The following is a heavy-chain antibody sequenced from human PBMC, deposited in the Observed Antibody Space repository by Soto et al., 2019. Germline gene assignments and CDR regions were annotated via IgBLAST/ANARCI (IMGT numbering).Heavy chain of an antibody. CDR1: GYTLTELS. J-gene: IGHJ6*02. V-gene: IGHV1-24*01. CDR3: ATARGFYGSDGYGMDV. D-gene: IGHD3-10*01. Sequence: AAVKVSCKVSGYTLTELSMHWVRQAPGKGLEWMGGFDPEDGETIYAQKFQGRVTMTEDTSTDTAYMELSSLRSEDTAVYYCATARGFYGSDGYGMDVWGQGTTVTVSS. CDR2: FDPEDGET.